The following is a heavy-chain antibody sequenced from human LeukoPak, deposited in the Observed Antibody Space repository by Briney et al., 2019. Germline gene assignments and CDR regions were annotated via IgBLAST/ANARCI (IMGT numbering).Heavy chain of an antibody. CDR3: QSRYLEWLLEY. D-gene: IGHD3-3*01. V-gene: IGHV4-39*01. J-gene: IGHJ4*02. Sequence: SGTLSLTCAVSGGSINSNNYYWGWIRQPPGKGLEWIGSIYSSGSAYYNPSLKSRVTISVDTSKNQFSLRLSSVTAADTAVYYCQSRYLEWLLEYWGQGTLVTVSS. CDR2: IYSSGSA. CDR1: GGSINSNNYY.